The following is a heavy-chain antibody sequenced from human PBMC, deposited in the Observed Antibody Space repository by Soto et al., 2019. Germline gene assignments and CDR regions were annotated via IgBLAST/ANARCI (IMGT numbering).Heavy chain of an antibody. Sequence: ASVKVSCKASGYTFTSYGISWVRQAPGQGLEWMGWISAYNGNTNYARKLQGRVTMTTDTSTSTAYMELRSLRSDDTAVYYCARDKGSGSYPAPKIYYYYGMDVWGQGTTVTVSS. CDR1: GYTFTSYG. J-gene: IGHJ6*02. CDR3: ARDKGSGSYPAPKIYYYYGMDV. CDR2: ISAYNGNT. D-gene: IGHD3-10*01. V-gene: IGHV1-18*04.